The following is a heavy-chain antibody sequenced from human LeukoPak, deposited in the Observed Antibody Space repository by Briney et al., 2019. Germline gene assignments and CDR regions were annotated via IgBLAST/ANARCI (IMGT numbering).Heavy chain of an antibody. CDR1: GFTFSSYV. Sequence: PGGSLRLSCASSGFTFSSYVMTWVRQAPGEGLEWVSGISGTGDSTYYADSVKGRFTISRDNSKNTVYLQMNSLRVEDTAVYYCAKGSSAVGGGLHADYWGQGTLVTVSS. CDR2: ISGTGDST. D-gene: IGHD6-13*01. J-gene: IGHJ4*02. CDR3: AKGSSAVGGGLHADY. V-gene: IGHV3-23*01.